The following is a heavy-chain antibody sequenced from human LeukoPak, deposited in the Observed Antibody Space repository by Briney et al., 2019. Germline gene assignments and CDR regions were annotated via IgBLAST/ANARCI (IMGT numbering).Heavy chain of an antibody. J-gene: IGHJ4*02. Sequence: PSDTLSLTCAVSGHSISSTNWWGWIRQPPGKGLEWIGYIYYSGTTHYNPSLKSRVTMSVDASKNQFSLKLTSVTAVDTAIYYCAKSVDGGNSPFDYWRQGTLVTVSS. CDR1: GHSISSTNW. CDR3: AKSVDGGNSPFDY. D-gene: IGHD4-23*01. V-gene: IGHV4-28*01. CDR2: IYYSGTT.